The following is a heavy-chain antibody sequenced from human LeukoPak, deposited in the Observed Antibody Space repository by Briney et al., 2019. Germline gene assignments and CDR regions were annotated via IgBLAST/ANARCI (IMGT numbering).Heavy chain of an antibody. CDR2: ISWNSGSI. V-gene: IGHV3-9*01. J-gene: IGHJ5*02. Sequence: GGSLRLSCAASGFTFYDYAMHWVRQAPGKGLGWVSGISWNSGSIVYADSVKGRFTISRDNAKNSLYLQMNSLRAEDTALYYCAKDFLPFRAGPYQGNWFDPWGQGTLVTVSS. CDR1: GFTFYDYA. D-gene: IGHD1-1*01. CDR3: AKDFLPFRAGPYQGNWFDP.